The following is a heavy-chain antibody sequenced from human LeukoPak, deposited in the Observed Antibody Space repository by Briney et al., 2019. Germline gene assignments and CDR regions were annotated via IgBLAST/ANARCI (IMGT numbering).Heavy chain of an antibody. J-gene: IGHJ6*03. V-gene: IGHV4-39*07. CDR3: ARVHGDYSDYYYMDV. D-gene: IGHD4-17*01. CDR1: GGSISSSSYY. Sequence: SETLSLTCTVSGGSISSSSYYWGWIRQPPGKGLEWIGSIYYSGSTYYNPSLKSRVTISVDTSKNQFSLKLSSVTAADTAVYYCARVHGDYSDYYYMDVWGKGTTVTVSS. CDR2: IYYSGST.